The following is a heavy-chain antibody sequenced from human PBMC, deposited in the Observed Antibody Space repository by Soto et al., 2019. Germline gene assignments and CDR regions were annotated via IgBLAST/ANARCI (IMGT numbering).Heavy chain of an antibody. D-gene: IGHD6-19*01. V-gene: IGHV3-48*02. Sequence: EVQLVESGGGLVQPGGSLRLSCAASGFTLSSYSMHWVRQAPGKGLEWVSYISGSGGTIYYADSVKGRFTISRDNAKNSLSVQMNSLRDEHPAVYFCARETGLRSSGWSYYFDFWGQGTRVTVSS. CDR3: ARETGLRSSGWSYYFDF. CDR1: GFTLSSYS. J-gene: IGHJ4*02. CDR2: ISGSGGTI.